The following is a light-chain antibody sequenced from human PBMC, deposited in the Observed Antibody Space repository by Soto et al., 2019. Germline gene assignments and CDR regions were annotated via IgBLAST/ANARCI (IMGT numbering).Light chain of an antibody. J-gene: IGLJ1*01. CDR2: EVS. CDR1: SSDVGSYNR. V-gene: IGLV2-18*02. CDR3: SSYTSSSTYV. Sequence: SVLTQPPSVSWAPGQSVAISCTGTSSDVGSYNRVSWYQQPPGTAPKVMIYEVSNRPSGVPDRFSGSKSGNTASLTISGLQAEDEADYYCSSYTSSSTYVFGTGTKVTVL.